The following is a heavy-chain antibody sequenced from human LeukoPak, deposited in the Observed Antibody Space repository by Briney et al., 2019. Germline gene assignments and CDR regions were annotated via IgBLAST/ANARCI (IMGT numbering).Heavy chain of an antibody. D-gene: IGHD1-1*01. CDR1: GFTFSDHY. J-gene: IGHJ4*02. CDR2: IGSSGSTI. Sequence: GGSLRLSCAASGFTFSDHYMSWIRQAPGKGLEWVSYIGSSGSTIYYADSVKGRFTISRDNAKNSLYLQMNSLRAEDTAVYYCGRAVSTGTVDYWGQGTLVTVSS. CDR3: GRAVSTGTVDY. V-gene: IGHV3-11*04.